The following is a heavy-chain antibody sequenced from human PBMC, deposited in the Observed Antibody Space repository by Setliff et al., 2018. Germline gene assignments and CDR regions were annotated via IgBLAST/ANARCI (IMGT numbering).Heavy chain of an antibody. CDR3: ARSGSYRVDY. D-gene: IGHD1-26*01. CDR1: GFTVSPKY. J-gene: IGHJ4*02. CDR2: ISGTGGST. Sequence: GGSLRLSCAASGFTVSPKYMSWVRRAPGKGLEWVSAISGTGGSTYYADSVRGRFTISRDNARNSLYLEMNSLRADDTAVYYCARSGSYRVDYWGQGTLVTVSS. V-gene: IGHV3-11*04.